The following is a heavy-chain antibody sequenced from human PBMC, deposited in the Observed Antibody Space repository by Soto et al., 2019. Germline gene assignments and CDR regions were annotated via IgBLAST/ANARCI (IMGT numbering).Heavy chain of an antibody. CDR2: IIPIFGTA. V-gene: IGHV1-69*13. Sequence: SVKVSCKASGGTFSSYAISWVRQAPGQGLEWMGGIIPIFGTANYAQKFQGRVTITADESTSTAYMELSSLRSEDTAVYYCARVGGTMVRGVIITLPDYYYYGMDVWGQGTTVTVS. CDR3: ARVGGTMVRGVIITLPDYYYYGMDV. D-gene: IGHD3-10*01. J-gene: IGHJ6*02. CDR1: GGTFSSYA.